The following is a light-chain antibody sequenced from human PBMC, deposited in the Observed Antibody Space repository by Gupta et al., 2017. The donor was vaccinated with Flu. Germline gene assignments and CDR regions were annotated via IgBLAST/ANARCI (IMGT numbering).Light chain of an antibody. Sequence: QSVLTPPPSVSGAPGQRVTISCTGNTSNIGAGYDVHWYHQLPGTAPKLLIYGNTNRPSGVPDRFSGSKSGTSASLAITGLQADDEADYFCQSYDSSLSGLLFGGGTKLTVL. J-gene: IGLJ2*01. CDR3: QSYDSSLSGLL. CDR1: TSNIGAGYD. V-gene: IGLV1-40*01. CDR2: GNT.